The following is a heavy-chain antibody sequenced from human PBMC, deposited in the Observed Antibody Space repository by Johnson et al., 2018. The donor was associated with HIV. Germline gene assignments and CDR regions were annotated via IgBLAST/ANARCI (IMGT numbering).Heavy chain of an antibody. CDR2: INSGGGT. CDR3: ARGCRDGYTCDVFDV. J-gene: IGHJ3*01. V-gene: IGHV3-66*01. D-gene: IGHD5-24*01. CDR1: GLTVSNNY. Sequence: VQLVESGGGLVQPGGSLRLSCAASGLTVSNNYMTWVRQGPGKGLEWVSVINSGGGTYYADSVTGRFTISGDNSKNTLYLQMNSLRAEDTAVYFCARGCRDGYTCDVFDVWGQGTRVTVSS.